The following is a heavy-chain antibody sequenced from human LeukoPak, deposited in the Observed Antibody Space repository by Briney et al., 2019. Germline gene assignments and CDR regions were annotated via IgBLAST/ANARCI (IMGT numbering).Heavy chain of an antibody. CDR2: ISGSGGST. Sequence: GGSLRLSCAASGFTFSNYAMSWVRQAPGKGLEWVSTISGSGGSTSYADSVKGRFTISRDNSKYTLYLQMNSLRAEDTAVYYCARAGTPGSADYWGQGTLVTVSS. CDR1: GFTFSNYA. D-gene: IGHD1-14*01. CDR3: ARAGTPGSADY. J-gene: IGHJ4*02. V-gene: IGHV3-23*01.